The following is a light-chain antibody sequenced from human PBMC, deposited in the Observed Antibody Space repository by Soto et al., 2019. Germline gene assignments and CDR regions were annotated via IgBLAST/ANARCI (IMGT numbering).Light chain of an antibody. J-gene: IGLJ1*01. CDR3: SSYAGSNFYV. Sequence: QSALTQPASVSGSPGQSITISCTGTSSDVGSYNYVSWYQQHPGKAPKLMIYEVSKRPSGVPDRFSGSKSGNTASLTVSGLQAEDEADYYCSSYAGSNFYVFGTGTKVTVL. CDR1: SSDVGSYNY. V-gene: IGLV2-8*01. CDR2: EVS.